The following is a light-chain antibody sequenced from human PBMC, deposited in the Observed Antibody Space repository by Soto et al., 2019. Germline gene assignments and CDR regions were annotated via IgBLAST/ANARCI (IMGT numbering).Light chain of an antibody. J-gene: IGLJ3*02. CDR2: EVS. Sequence: QSVLTQPASVSGSPGQSITLSCTGTRSDIGGSNYVSWYQQHSGEAPKLLIYEVSNRPSGVSNRFSASKSGNTASLTISGLQTEDEADYYCSSYSRITTLVLFGGGTKVTVL. CDR3: SSYSRITTLVL. V-gene: IGLV2-14*01. CDR1: RSDIGGSNY.